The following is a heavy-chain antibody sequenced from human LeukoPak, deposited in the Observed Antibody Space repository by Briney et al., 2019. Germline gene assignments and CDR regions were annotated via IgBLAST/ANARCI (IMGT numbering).Heavy chain of an antibody. CDR3: ARCTTASSGWCNWLDP. J-gene: IGHJ5*02. D-gene: IGHD3-22*01. Sequence: PGGSLRLSCAASGFTFSRYGMAWVRQAPGKGLEWVSGISGSGGDSYYADAVKGRFTISRDNSKNTLFLQMNSLRAEDTAIYYCARCTTASSGWCNWLDPWGQGTLVTVSS. V-gene: IGHV3-23*01. CDR2: ISGSGGDS. CDR1: GFTFSRYG.